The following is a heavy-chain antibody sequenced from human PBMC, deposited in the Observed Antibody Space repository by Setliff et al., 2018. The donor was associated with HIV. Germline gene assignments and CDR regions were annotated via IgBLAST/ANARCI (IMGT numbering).Heavy chain of an antibody. Sequence: ASVKVSCKASGYTFTTYGITWVRQAPGQGLEWMGWISTYNGNTNYAQKFQGRVTMTTVTSTSTAYMELRSLRSDDTAVYYCARQDIILDYWGQGTLVTVSS. D-gene: IGHD2-15*01. CDR2: ISTYNGNT. J-gene: IGHJ4*02. CDR3: ARQDIILDY. CDR1: GYTFTTYG. V-gene: IGHV1-18*01.